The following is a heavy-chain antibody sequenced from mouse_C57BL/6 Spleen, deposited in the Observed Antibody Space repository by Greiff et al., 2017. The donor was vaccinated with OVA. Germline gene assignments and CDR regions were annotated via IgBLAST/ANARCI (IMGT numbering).Heavy chain of an antibody. CDR3: AKFNWGYAMDY. Sequence: EVKLMESGGGLVKPGGSLKLSCAASGFTFSSYAMSWVCQTPEKRLEWVATISDGGSYTYYPDNVKGRFTISRDNAKNNLYLQMSHLKSEDTAMYYCAKFNWGYAMDYWGQGPSVTVSS. V-gene: IGHV5-4*03. D-gene: IGHD4-1*01. CDR1: GFTFSSYA. J-gene: IGHJ4*01. CDR2: ISDGGSYT.